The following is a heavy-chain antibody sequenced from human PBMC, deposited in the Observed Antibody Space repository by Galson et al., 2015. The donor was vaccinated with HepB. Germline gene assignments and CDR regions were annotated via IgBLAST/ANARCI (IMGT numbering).Heavy chain of an antibody. Sequence: SLRLSCAVSGFTFSTYGMTWVRQAPGKGLEWVSVISNSGTNTYYADSVKGRFTISRDNSKNTLYLQMNSLRAEDTAVYYCAKRGLWGTYHFDYWGQGTLVTVSS. CDR2: ISNSGTNT. J-gene: IGHJ4*02. V-gene: IGHV3-23*01. D-gene: IGHD3-16*01. CDR3: AKRGLWGTYHFDY. CDR1: GFTFSTYG.